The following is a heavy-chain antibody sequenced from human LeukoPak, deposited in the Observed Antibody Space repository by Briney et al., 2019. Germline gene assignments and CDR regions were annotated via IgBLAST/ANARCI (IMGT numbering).Heavy chain of an antibody. CDR2: IDPSGGGT. CDR1: GFTFSSYA. Sequence: GGSLRLSCAASGFTFSSYAMSWVRQTPGKGLEWVSGIDPSGGGTYYGDSVKGRFTISRDNAKNSLHLQMSSLRAEDTAVYYCARGSGVQVWSSLDYWGQGTLVTVSS. CDR3: ARGSGVQVWSSLDY. D-gene: IGHD5-18*01. V-gene: IGHV3-23*01. J-gene: IGHJ4*02.